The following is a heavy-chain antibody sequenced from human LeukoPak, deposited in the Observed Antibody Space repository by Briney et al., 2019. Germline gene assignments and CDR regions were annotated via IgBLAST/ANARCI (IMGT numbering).Heavy chain of an antibody. J-gene: IGHJ4*02. CDR2: IKQDGSEK. V-gene: IGHV3-7*01. CDR1: GFSLSNYW. CDR3: ARGVCAPFDS. Sequence: GGSLRLSCAASGFSLSNYWMNWVRQAPGEGLEWVANIKQDGSEKNYVDSVKGRFSISRDNAKNSLIRQMNSLRDEDTAVYYCARGVCAPFDSWGQGTLVSVSS.